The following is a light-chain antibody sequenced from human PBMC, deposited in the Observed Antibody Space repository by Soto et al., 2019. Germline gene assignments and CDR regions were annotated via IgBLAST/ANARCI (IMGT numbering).Light chain of an antibody. V-gene: IGLV2-11*01. CDR3: YSYAGSYTYV. CDR2: DVS. J-gene: IGLJ1*01. Sequence: QSVLTQPRSVSGSPGQSVTISCTGTSSDVGGYNYVSWYQQLPGKAPKLMIYDVSKRPSGVPDRFSGSKSGNTASLTISGLQAEDEADYHCYSYAGSYTYVFGTGTKVTVL. CDR1: SSDVGGYNY.